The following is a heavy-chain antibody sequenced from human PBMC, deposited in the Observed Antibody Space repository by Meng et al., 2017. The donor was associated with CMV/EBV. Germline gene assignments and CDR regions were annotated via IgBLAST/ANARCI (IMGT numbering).Heavy chain of an antibody. D-gene: IGHD6-13*01. Sequence: ASVKVSCKASGYTFTSYYMHWVRQAPGQGLEWMGIINPSGGSTSYAQKFQGRVTMTRDTSISTAYMELSRLRSDDTAVYYCARSPTNQEDSSSWYSLIQDWFDPWGQGTLVTVSS. J-gene: IGHJ5*02. CDR1: GYTFTSYY. CDR3: ARSPTNQEDSSSWYSLIQDWFDP. V-gene: IGHV1-46*01. CDR2: INPSGGST.